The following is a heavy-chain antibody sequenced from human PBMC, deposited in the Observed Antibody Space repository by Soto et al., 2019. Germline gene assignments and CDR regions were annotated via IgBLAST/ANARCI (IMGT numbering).Heavy chain of an antibody. CDR3: ARGLEWELLLFDYYYGMDV. D-gene: IGHD1-26*01. V-gene: IGHV3-23*01. Sequence: GGSLRLSCAASGFTFSTYAMSWVRQSPGKGLEWVGNIKGSGATKYYADSVKGRFTISRDNSKNTLYLQMNSLRAEDTAVYYCARGLEWELLLFDYYYGMDVWGQGTTVTVSS. CDR2: IKGSGATK. J-gene: IGHJ6*02. CDR1: GFTFSTYA.